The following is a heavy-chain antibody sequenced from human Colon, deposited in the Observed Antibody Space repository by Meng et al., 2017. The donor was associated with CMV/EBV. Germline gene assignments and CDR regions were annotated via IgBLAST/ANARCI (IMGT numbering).Heavy chain of an antibody. CDR3: ASHSSYVWGSHH. D-gene: IGHD3-16*01. CDR1: GYSFTGYY. Sequence: VWRVQCGAEVRVPGASTKVSCKASGYSFTGYYIQWVRQAPGQGLEWMGWMDPTTGRTDSAQKFQGTVTMTRDTSISTAYLELSRLTSDDTAVYYCASHSSYVWGSHHWGQGTLVTVSS. J-gene: IGHJ1*01. CDR2: MDPTTGRT. V-gene: IGHV1-2*02.